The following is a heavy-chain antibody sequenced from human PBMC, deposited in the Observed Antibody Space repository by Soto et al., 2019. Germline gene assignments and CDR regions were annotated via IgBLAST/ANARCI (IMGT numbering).Heavy chain of an antibody. CDR3: ARGRDGDY. CDR2: ISAHNGNT. CDR1: GYTFTSYG. Sequence: QVHLVQSGAEVKKPGASVQVSCKASGYTFTSYGITWVRQAPGQGLEWMGWISAHNGNTDYAQKLQGRVIVTRDTSTSTAYMELRSLRSVDTAGYYCARGRDGDYWGQGALVTVSS. J-gene: IGHJ4*02. D-gene: IGHD6-6*01. V-gene: IGHV1-18*01.